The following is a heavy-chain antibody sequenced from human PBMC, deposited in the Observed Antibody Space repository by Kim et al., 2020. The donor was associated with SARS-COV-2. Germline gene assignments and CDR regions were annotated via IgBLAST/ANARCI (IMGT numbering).Heavy chain of an antibody. CDR3: ARGAPGGNWPSPFDY. Sequence: ASVKVSCKASGYTFTSYAMHWVRQAPGQRLEWMGWINAGNGNTKYSQKFQGRVTITRDTSASTAYMELSSLRSEDTAVYYCARGAPGGNWPSPFDYWGQGTLVTVSS. CDR1: GYTFTSYA. D-gene: IGHD1-1*01. V-gene: IGHV1-3*01. CDR2: INAGNGNT. J-gene: IGHJ4*02.